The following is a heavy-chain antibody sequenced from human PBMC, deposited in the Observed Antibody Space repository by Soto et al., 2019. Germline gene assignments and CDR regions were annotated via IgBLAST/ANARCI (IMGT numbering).Heavy chain of an antibody. V-gene: IGHV4-39*01. CDR1: GGSISSSSYY. CDR3: ARQHYGGNSLYYDYYYGMDV. CDR2: IYYSGST. Sequence: SETLSVTCTVSGGSISSSSYYWGWIRQAPGKGLEWIGSIYYSGSTYYNPSLKSRVTISVDTSKNQFSLKLSSVTAADTAVYYCARQHYGGNSLYYDYYYGMDVWGQGTTVTVSS. J-gene: IGHJ6*02. D-gene: IGHD4-17*01.